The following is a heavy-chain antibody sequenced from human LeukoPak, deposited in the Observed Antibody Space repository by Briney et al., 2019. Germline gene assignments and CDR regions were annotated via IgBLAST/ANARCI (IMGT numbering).Heavy chain of an antibody. V-gene: IGHV4-34*01. CDR2: INHRGST. Sequence: SETLSLTCAVYGGSFSGYYWSWIRQPPGKGLEWSGEINHRGSTNYNPSLKSRVTISVDTSKNQFSLKLSSVTAADTAVYYCARGWAALTNDAFDIWGQGTMVTVSS. D-gene: IGHD1-14*01. J-gene: IGHJ3*02. CDR1: GGSFSGYY. CDR3: ARGWAALTNDAFDI.